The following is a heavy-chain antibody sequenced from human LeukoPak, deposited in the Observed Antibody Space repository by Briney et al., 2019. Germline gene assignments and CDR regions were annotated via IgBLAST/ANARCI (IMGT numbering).Heavy chain of an antibody. J-gene: IGHJ4*02. CDR2: INHSGST. CDR1: GGSFSGYY. D-gene: IGHD3-16*02. Sequence: SETRSLTCAVYGGSFSGYYWSWIRQPPGKGLEWIGEINHSGSTNYNPSLKSRVTISVDTSKNQFSLKLSSVTAADTAVYYCARGANHDYDYVWGSYRYRRYYFDYWDQGTLVTVSS. V-gene: IGHV4-34*01. CDR3: ARGANHDYDYVWGSYRYRRYYFDY.